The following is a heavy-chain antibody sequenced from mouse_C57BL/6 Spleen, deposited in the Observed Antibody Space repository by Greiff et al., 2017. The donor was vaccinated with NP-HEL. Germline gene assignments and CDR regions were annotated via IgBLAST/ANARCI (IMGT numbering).Heavy chain of an antibody. Sequence: VQLQQPGAELVRPGSSVKLSCKASGYTFTSYWMHWVKQRPIQGLEWIGNIDPSDSETHYNQKFKDKATLTVDKSSSTAYMQLSSLTSEDSAVYYCARPSMGSPYYFDYWGQGTTLTVSS. V-gene: IGHV1-52*01. D-gene: IGHD1-1*02. CDR2: IDPSDSET. CDR3: ARPSMGSPYYFDY. CDR1: GYTFTSYW. J-gene: IGHJ2*01.